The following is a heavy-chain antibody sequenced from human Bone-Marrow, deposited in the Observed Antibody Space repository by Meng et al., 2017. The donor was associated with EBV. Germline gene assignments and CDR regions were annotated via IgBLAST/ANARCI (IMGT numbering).Heavy chain of an antibody. J-gene: IGHJ4*02. CDR3: AKSDYGDYSY. V-gene: IGHV3-23*01. Sequence: GLRLGSGGGLVKAGWSLRLSCAAAGFTFSSYAMSWVRQAPGKGLGWVSAISGSGGSTYYADSVKGRFTISRDNSKNTLYLRMNSLRAEDTAVYYCAKSDYGDYSYWGQGTLVTVSS. D-gene: IGHD4-17*01. CDR2: ISGSGGST. CDR1: GFTFSSYA.